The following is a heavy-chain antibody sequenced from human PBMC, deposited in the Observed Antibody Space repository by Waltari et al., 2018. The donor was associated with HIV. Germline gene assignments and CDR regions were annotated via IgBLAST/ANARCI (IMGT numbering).Heavy chain of an antibody. CDR1: GGSISSGSYY. CDR3: ARGTGSQWLAFPQFDY. J-gene: IGHJ4*02. Sequence: QVQLQESGPGLVKPSQTLSLTCTVSGGSISSGSYYWSWIRQPAGKGLEWIGRIYTSGSTNYNPSLKSRVTISVDTSKNQFSLKLSSVTAADTAVYYCARGTGSQWLAFPQFDYWGQGTLVTVSS. CDR2: IYTSGST. D-gene: IGHD6-19*01. V-gene: IGHV4-61*02.